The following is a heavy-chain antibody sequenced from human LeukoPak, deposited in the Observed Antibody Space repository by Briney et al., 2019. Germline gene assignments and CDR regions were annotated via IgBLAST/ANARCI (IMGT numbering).Heavy chain of an antibody. Sequence: GASVKVSCKASGYTFTGYYMHWVRQAPGQGLEWMGWINPNSGGTNYAQKFQGRVTMARDTSISTAYMELSRLRSDDTAVYYCARDRVYYGSPDAFDIWGQGTMVTVSS. CDR2: INPNSGGT. D-gene: IGHD3-10*01. CDR1: GYTFTGYY. CDR3: ARDRVYYGSPDAFDI. V-gene: IGHV1-2*02. J-gene: IGHJ3*02.